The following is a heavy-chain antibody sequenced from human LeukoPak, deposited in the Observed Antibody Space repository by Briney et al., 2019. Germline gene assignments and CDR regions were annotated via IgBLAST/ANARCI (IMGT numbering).Heavy chain of an antibody. Sequence: PGGSLRLSCAASGFTFDDYAMHWVRQAPVKALEWVSGISWNSGSIGYADSVKGRFTISRDNAKNSLYLQMNSLRAEDTALYYCAKDRGSSYCFDYWGQGTLVTVSS. V-gene: IGHV3-9*01. J-gene: IGHJ4*02. CDR3: AKDRGSSYCFDY. CDR1: GFTFDDYA. CDR2: ISWNSGSI. D-gene: IGHD6-6*01.